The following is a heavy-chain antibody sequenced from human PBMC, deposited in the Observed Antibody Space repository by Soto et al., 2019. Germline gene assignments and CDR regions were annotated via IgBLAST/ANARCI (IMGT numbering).Heavy chain of an antibody. D-gene: IGHD2-15*01. V-gene: IGHV3-21*01. CDR2: ISSSSSYI. Sequence: EVQLVESGGGLVKPGGSLRLSCAASGFTFSSYSMNWVRQAPGKGLEWVSSISSSSSYIYYADSVKGRFTISRDNAKNSLYLQMNSLRAEDTAVDYCASCSGGSCYYYGMDVWGQGTTVTVSS. J-gene: IGHJ6*02. CDR3: ASCSGGSCYYYGMDV. CDR1: GFTFSSYS.